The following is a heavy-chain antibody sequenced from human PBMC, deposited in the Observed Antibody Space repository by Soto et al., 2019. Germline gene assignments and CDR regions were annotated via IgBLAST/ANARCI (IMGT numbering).Heavy chain of an antibody. V-gene: IGHV3-66*01. CDR1: GFTLGSYS. CDR3: ARDYYYGSGNYYRADYYHYGMDV. J-gene: IGHJ6*02. CDR2: IYTGGNT. D-gene: IGHD3-10*01. Sequence: EVQLVESGGGLVKPGGSVRLSCAASGFTLGSYSMNWVRQAPGKGLEWVSLIYTGGNTNYADSVKGRFTISRDNSKNTLYLQMNSLRAEDTAVYYCARDYYYGSGNYYRADYYHYGMDVWGQGTTVTVSS.